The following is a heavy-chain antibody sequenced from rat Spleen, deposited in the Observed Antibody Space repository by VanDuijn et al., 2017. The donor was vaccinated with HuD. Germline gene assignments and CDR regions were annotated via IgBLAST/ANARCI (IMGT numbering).Heavy chain of an antibody. Sequence: EVQLVESGGGLVQPGRSLKLSCAASGFTFSDYNMAWVRQAPKKGLEWVATISYDGSSTYYRDSVKGRFTISRDNAKSTLYLQMDSLRSEDTATYYCARGSLSDYWGQGVMVTVSS. J-gene: IGHJ2*01. CDR2: ISYDGSST. V-gene: IGHV5-7*01. CDR3: ARGSLSDY. D-gene: IGHD1-3*01. CDR1: GFTFSDYN.